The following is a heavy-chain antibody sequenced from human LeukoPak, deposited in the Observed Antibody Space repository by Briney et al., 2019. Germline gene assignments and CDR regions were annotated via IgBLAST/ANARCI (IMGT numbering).Heavy chain of an antibody. CDR3: TRDDWNPDF. Sequence: SETLSLTCSVSGYSISRGYHWGWLRQPPGKGLEWIGSVHRSGSTYYNPSLKSRVTISADTSKNQFSLKLSSVAAADTAVYYCTRDDWNPDFWGQGTLVTVSS. V-gene: IGHV4-38-2*02. CDR2: VHRSGST. D-gene: IGHD1-1*01. CDR1: GYSISRGYH. J-gene: IGHJ4*02.